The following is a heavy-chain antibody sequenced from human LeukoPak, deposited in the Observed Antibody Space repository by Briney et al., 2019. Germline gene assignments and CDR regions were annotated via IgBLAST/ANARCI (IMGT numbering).Heavy chain of an antibody. CDR3: ASDSSGYYQNFDY. CDR2: IYSGGST. D-gene: IGHD3-22*01. CDR1: GFTVSSNY. V-gene: IGHV3-53*01. J-gene: IGHJ4*02. Sequence: GGSLRLSCAASGFTVSSNYMSWVRQAPGKGLEWVSVIYSGGSTYYADSVKGRFTISRDNSKNTLYLQMNSLRAEDTAVYYCASDSSGYYQNFDYWGQGTLVTVSS.